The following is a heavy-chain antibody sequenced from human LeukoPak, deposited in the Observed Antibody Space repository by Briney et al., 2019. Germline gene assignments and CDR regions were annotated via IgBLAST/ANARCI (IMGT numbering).Heavy chain of an antibody. D-gene: IGHD3-22*01. CDR1: GYTFTSYG. CDR3: ARDSTDSSGYYYSLDSWFDP. V-gene: IGHV1-18*01. CDR2: ISAYNGNT. J-gene: IGHJ5*02. Sequence: ASVKVSCKASGYTFTSYGISWVRQAPGQGLEWMGWISAYNGNTKYAQKLQGRVTMTTDTSTSTDYMELRSLRSDDTAVYYCARDSTDSSGYYYSLDSWFDPWGQGTLVTVSS.